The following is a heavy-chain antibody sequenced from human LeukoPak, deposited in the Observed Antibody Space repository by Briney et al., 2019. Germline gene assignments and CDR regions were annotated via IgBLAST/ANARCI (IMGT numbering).Heavy chain of an antibody. CDR2: IYYSGST. Sequence: SETLSLTCTVSGGSISSYYWSWLRQPPGKGLEWIGYIYYSGSTNYNPSLKSRVTISVDTSKNQLSLNLSSVTAADTAVYYCARWVTGSGSRKDAFDIWGQGTMVTVSS. CDR1: GGSISSYY. J-gene: IGHJ3*02. V-gene: IGHV4-59*01. D-gene: IGHD3-10*01. CDR3: ARWVTGSGSRKDAFDI.